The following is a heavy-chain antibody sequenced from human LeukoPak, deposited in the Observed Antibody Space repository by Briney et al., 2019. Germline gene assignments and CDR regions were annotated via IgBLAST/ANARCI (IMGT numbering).Heavy chain of an antibody. CDR1: GGSISSSSYY. Sequence: SETLSLTCTASGGSISSSSYYWGWIRQPPGKGLEWIGSIYYSGSTYYNPSLKSRVTISVDTSKNQFSLKLSSVTAADTAVYYCARDPRSHSSGWYDWFDPWGQGTLVTVSS. CDR3: ARDPRSHSSGWYDWFDP. V-gene: IGHV4-39*07. D-gene: IGHD6-19*01. CDR2: IYYSGST. J-gene: IGHJ5*02.